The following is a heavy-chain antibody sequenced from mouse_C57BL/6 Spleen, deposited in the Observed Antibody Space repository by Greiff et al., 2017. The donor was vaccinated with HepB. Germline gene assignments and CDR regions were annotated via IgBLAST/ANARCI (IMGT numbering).Heavy chain of an antibody. V-gene: IGHV1-50*01. CDR3: ARGGQMPEDY. CDR2: IDPSDSYT. CDR1: GYTFTSYW. J-gene: IGHJ2*01. Sequence: QVQLQQPGAELVKPGASVKLPCKASGYTFTSYWMQWVKQRPGQGLEWIGEIDPSDSYTNYNQKFKGKATLTVDTSSSTAYMQLSSLTSEDSAVYYCARGGQMPEDYWGQGTTLTVSS.